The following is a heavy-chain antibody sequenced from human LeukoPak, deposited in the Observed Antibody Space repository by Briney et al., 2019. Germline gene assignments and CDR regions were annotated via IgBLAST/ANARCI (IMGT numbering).Heavy chain of an antibody. CDR3: ARSYYYGSGSYYPRVLPYYFDY. CDR1: GFTFSSDE. V-gene: IGHV3-48*03. J-gene: IGHJ4*02. D-gene: IGHD3-10*01. Sequence: GGSLRLSCAASGFTFSSDEMNWVRQAPGKGLEWVSYISSSGSTIYYADSVKGRFTISRDNAKNSLYLQMNSLRAEDTAVYYCARSYYYGSGSYYPRVLPYYFDYWGQGTLVTVSS. CDR2: ISSSGSTI.